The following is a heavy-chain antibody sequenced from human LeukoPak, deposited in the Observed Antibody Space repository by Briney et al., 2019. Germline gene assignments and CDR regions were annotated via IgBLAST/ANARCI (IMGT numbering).Heavy chain of an antibody. J-gene: IGHJ6*02. CDR3: ATTDRTMVRGVVWYYYGMDV. V-gene: IGHV1-24*01. D-gene: IGHD3-10*01. Sequence: GASVKVSCKVSGYTLTELSMHWVRQAPGKGLEWMGGFDPEDGETIYAQKFQGRVTMTEDTSTDTAYMELSSLRSEDTAVYYCATTDRTMVRGVVWYYYGMDVWGQGTTVTVSS. CDR2: FDPEDGET. CDR1: GYTLTELS.